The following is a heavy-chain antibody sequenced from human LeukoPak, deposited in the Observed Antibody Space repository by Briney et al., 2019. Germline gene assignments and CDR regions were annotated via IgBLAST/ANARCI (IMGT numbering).Heavy chain of an antibody. V-gene: IGHV3-23*01. J-gene: IGHJ4*02. CDR3: AKDFPHYYDSSGYYLPDY. D-gene: IGHD3-22*01. CDR1: GFTFSSYG. CDR2: ISGSGGST. Sequence: GGSLTLSCAASGFTFSSYGMSWVRQAPGKGLEWVSAISGSGGSTYYADSVKGRFTISRDNSKNTLYLQMNSLRAEDTAVYYCAKDFPHYYDSSGYYLPDYWGQGTLVTVSS.